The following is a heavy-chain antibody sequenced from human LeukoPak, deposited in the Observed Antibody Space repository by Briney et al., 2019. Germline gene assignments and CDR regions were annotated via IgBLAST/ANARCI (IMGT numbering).Heavy chain of an antibody. Sequence: GGSLRLSCAASGFTFSSYWMHWVRHGPGKGLVWVSRINTDGSSTSYADSVKGRFTISRDNAKNTLYLQMNSLRAEDTAVYYCARNLPGNYYDYWGQGTLVTVSS. V-gene: IGHV3-74*01. CDR3: ARNLPGNYYDY. J-gene: IGHJ4*02. CDR2: INTDGSST. D-gene: IGHD3-10*01. CDR1: GFTFSSYW.